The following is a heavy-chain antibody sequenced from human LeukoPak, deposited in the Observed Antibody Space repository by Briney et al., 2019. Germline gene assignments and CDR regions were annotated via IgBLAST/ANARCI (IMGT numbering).Heavy chain of an antibody. CDR3: ARGGYIAAANYAY. J-gene: IGHJ4*02. Sequence: SETLSLTCTVSGGSISSYYWSWIRQPPGKGLEWIGYIYYSGTTNYNPSLKSRVTISVDTSKNQFSLKLSSVTAADTAIYYCARGGYIAAANYAYGGRGTLATASS. D-gene: IGHD6-13*01. V-gene: IGHV4-59*01. CDR2: IYYSGTT. CDR1: GGSISSYY.